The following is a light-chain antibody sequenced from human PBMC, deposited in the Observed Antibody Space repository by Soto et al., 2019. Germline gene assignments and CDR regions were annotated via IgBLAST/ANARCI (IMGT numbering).Light chain of an antibody. CDR1: QRIGRD. J-gene: IGKJ4*01. V-gene: IGKV3-15*01. CDR3: QQYNDWPPS. Sequence: EILLTQTPPILSASPGDAITLSCRASQRIGRDLAWYQQRRGQSPRLLIYGPSTRAPGVPARFGGSGSGAESTLTISNLQAEDFAVYYCQQYNDWPPSFGGGTKVEI. CDR2: GPS.